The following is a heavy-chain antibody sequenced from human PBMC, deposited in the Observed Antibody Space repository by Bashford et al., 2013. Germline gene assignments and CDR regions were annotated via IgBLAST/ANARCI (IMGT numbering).Heavy chain of an antibody. Sequence: SSETLSLTCTVSGGSISNFYYYWSWIRQRPGQGLEWLGYXFYSGSTNYNPSLKSRVTISVDTSKNQFSLKLSSVTAADTAVYYCARDSSAYCSGGSCLDYWGQGTLVTVSS. CDR1: GGSISNFYYY. V-gene: IGHV4-31*03. CDR2: XFYSGST. CDR3: ARDSSAYCSGGSCLDY. J-gene: IGHJ4*02. D-gene: IGHD2-15*01.